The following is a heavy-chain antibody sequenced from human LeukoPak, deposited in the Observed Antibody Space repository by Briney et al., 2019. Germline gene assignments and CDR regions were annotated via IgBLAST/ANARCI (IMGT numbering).Heavy chain of an antibody. Sequence: ASVKLSCKASGHTFTCNYMHWVRLAPGQGLGWMGVFNPNSGGTNYAQKFQGRVTMTRSTSISTTSLELRRMRSDDKATDYCSRERRVRGLIDWDNWCDPWGQGTLVSVPS. CDR2: FNPNSGGT. CDR1: GHTFTCNY. D-gene: IGHD3-10*01. V-gene: IGHV1-2*02. J-gene: IGHJ5*02. CDR3: SRERRVRGLIDWDNWCDP.